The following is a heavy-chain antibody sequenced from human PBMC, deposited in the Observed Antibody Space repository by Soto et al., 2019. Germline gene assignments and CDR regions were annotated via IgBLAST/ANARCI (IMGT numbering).Heavy chain of an antibody. CDR3: ARDYSSSWYALGYFDY. V-gene: IGHV3-11*01. CDR1: GFTFSDYY. Sequence: QVQLVASGGGLVNPGGSLRLACAASGFTFSDYYMSWIRQAPGKGLEWVSYISSSGSTIYYAESVKGRFTIPRDNAQNPLYLQMNSLRAEDTAVYYCARDYSSSWYALGYFDYWGQGTLVTVSS. J-gene: IGHJ4*02. D-gene: IGHD6-13*01. CDR2: ISSSGSTI.